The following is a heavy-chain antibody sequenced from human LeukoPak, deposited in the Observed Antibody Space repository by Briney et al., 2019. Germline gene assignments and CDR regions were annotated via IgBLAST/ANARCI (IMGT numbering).Heavy chain of an antibody. CDR1: GGSFSGYY. V-gene: IGHV4-34*01. CDR3: ARTYSSGWYGGYFDY. J-gene: IGHJ4*02. Sequence: SETLSLTCAVYGGSFSGYYWSWIRQPPGKGLEWIGEINHSGSTNYNPSLKSRVTISVDTSKNQFSLKLGSVTAADTAVYYCARTYSSGWYGGYFDYWGQGTLVTVSS. CDR2: INHSGST. D-gene: IGHD6-19*01.